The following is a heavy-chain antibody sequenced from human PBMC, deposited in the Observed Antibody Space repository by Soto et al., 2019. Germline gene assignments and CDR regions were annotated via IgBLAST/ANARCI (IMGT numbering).Heavy chain of an antibody. Sequence: ASVKVSCKASGYTFTGYYMHWVRQAPGQGLEWMGWINPNSGGTNYAQKFQGRVTMTRDTSISTAHMELSRLRSDDTAVYYCARGAYCGGDCYTWPYAFDIWGQGTMVTVSS. CDR1: GYTFTGYY. J-gene: IGHJ3*02. D-gene: IGHD2-21*02. V-gene: IGHV1-2*02. CDR3: ARGAYCGGDCYTWPYAFDI. CDR2: INPNSGGT.